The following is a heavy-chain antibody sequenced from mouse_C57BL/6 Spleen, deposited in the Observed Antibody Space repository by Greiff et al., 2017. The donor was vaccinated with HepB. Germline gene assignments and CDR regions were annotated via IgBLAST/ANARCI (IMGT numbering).Heavy chain of an antibody. Sequence: VQLQQPGAELVKPGASVKMSCKASGYTFTSYWITWVKQRPGQGLEWIGDIYPGSGSTNYNEKFKSKATLTVDTSSSTAYMQLSSLTSEDSAVYYCARGGSSYVGYFDVWGTGTTVTVSS. CDR1: GYTFTSYW. V-gene: IGHV1-55*01. CDR2: IYPGSGST. CDR3: ARGGSSYVGYFDV. D-gene: IGHD1-1*01. J-gene: IGHJ1*03.